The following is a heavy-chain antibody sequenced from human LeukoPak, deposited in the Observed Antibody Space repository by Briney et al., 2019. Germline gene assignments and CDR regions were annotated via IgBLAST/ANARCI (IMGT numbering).Heavy chain of an antibody. J-gene: IGHJ4*02. CDR1: GFPFSSYS. D-gene: IGHD1-20*01. Sequence: GGSLRLSCAASGFPFSSYSMSWVRQAPGKGLEWVSTITGSAGSTYYADSVKGRFTISRDNSKNTLYLQMNSLRAEDTAVYYCAKGGKVTGTTWNGKYYYDYWGQGTLVTVSS. V-gene: IGHV3-23*01. CDR3: AKGGKVTGTTWNGKYYYDY. CDR2: ITGSAGST.